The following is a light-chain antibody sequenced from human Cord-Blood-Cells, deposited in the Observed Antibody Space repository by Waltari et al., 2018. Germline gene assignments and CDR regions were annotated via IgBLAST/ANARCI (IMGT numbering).Light chain of an antibody. J-gene: IGLJ2*01. Sequence: QSVLTQPTSASGTPGQRVTISCSGSSSNIGSNTVNWYQQLPGTAPKLLIYSNNQRPSGVPDPFSGSKSGTSASLAISGLQSEDEADYYCAAWDDSLNGLVFGGGTKLTVL. CDR2: SNN. CDR3: AAWDDSLNGLV. CDR1: SSNIGSNT. V-gene: IGLV1-44*01.